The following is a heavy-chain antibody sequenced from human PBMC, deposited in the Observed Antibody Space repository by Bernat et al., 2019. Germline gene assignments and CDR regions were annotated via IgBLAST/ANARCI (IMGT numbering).Heavy chain of an antibody. Sequence: EVQLLESGGGLVQPGGSLRLFCTASGFTFSTYAMTWVRQAPGKGLEWVSTITDRGGGPYYADSVKGRFTISSDESKSTLYLQMNSLRAEDTALYYCAMGIASSWPGSDCWGQGNLVTVSA. CDR2: ITDRGGGP. CDR1: GFTFSTYA. J-gene: IGHJ4*02. D-gene: IGHD6-13*01. V-gene: IGHV3-23*01. CDR3: AMGIASSWPGSDC.